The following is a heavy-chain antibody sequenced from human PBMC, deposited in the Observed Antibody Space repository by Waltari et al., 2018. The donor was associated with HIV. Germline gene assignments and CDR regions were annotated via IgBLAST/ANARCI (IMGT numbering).Heavy chain of an antibody. Sequence: EVHLVESAGGVVRPVGSLRLSCAVSGFAFAHGGGGWVRQAPGKGLEVVSAMSWNGGGTGYADSVKGRFTISRDNAKNSLFLQMNSLRVEDTALYHCARKAVRGGYYGMDVWGQGTTVTVSS. CDR3: ARKAVRGGYYGMDV. CDR1: GFAFAHGG. V-gene: IGHV3-20*01. CDR2: MSWNGGGT. J-gene: IGHJ6*02. D-gene: IGHD3-10*01.